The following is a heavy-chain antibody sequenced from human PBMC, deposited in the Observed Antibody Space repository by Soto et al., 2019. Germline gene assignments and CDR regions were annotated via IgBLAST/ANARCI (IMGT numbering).Heavy chain of an antibody. CDR3: ATGDPGHY. Sequence: QVQLVQSGAEVKKPGASVNVSCKASGDTFTTYDMHWVRQAPGQGLEWLGISSPDGGGTNYAQKFQGRVTMTMDTSTSTVYMELSSLRAEDTAVYYCATGDPGHYWGQGTLVTVSS. J-gene: IGHJ4*02. CDR2: SSPDGGGT. CDR1: GDTFTTYD. V-gene: IGHV1-46*01.